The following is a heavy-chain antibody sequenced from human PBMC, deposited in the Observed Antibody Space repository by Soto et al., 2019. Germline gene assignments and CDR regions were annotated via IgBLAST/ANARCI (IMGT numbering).Heavy chain of an antibody. D-gene: IGHD4-17*01. Sequence: KPSETLSLTCIVSGDSVSSGSYYWSWIRQPPGKGLEWIGYIYYRGSTNYNPSLKSRVTISIDTSRNQFSLKLNSVTAADTALYYCARGLDYVGFDYWGQGTLVTVSS. CDR1: GDSVSSGSYY. J-gene: IGHJ4*02. V-gene: IGHV4-61*01. CDR2: IYYRGST. CDR3: ARGLDYVGFDY.